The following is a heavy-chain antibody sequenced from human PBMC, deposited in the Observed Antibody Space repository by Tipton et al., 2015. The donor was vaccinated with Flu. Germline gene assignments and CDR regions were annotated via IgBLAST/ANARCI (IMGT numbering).Heavy chain of an antibody. J-gene: IGHJ3*02. CDR2: IYRGGTT. V-gene: IGHV3-66*02. Sequence: GSLRLSCAASGFTVSSKYMGWVRQAPGKGLQWVSVIYRGGTTYVADSVKGRCTIPRDNFKNTPYLQWNSLTTEDTAVYYCATLGNSGTDGFDIWGQGTMVTISS. CDR1: GFTVSSKY. CDR3: ATLGNSGTDGFDI. D-gene: IGHD5-12*01.